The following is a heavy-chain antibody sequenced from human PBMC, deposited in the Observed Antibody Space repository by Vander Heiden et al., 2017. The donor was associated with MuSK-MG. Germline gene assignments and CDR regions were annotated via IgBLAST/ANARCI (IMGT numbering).Heavy chain of an antibody. CDR3: ARLYYDFWSGPEPDY. CDR1: GGSISSSSYY. D-gene: IGHD3-3*01. CDR2: IYYSGST. J-gene: IGHJ4*02. Sequence: QLQLQESGPGLVKPSETLSLTCTVSGGSISSSSYYWGWIRQPPGKGLEWIGSIYYSGSTYYNPSLKSRVTISVDTSKNQFSLKLSSVTAADTAVYYCARLYYDFWSGPEPDYWGQGTLVTVSS. V-gene: IGHV4-39*01.